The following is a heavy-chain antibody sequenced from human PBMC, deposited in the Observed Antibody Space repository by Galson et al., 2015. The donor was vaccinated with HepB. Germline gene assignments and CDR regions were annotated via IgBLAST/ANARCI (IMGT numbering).Heavy chain of an antibody. CDR1: GYTFTRYA. J-gene: IGHJ6*02. CDR3: ARDRVRIGGMDG. D-gene: IGHD3-10*01. CDR2: INAGNGNT. Sequence: SLKVSCKASGYTFTRYAMHWVRQAPGQRLEWMGWINAGNGNTKYSQKFQGRVTITRDTSASTAYMELSRLRSEDTAVYYCARDRVRIGGMDGWGQGTTVTVSS. V-gene: IGHV1-3*01.